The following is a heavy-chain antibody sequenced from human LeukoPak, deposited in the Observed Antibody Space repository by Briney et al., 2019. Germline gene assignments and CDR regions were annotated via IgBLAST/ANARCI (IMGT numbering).Heavy chain of an antibody. Sequence: PSETLSLTCTVSGGSISSYYWSWIWQPAGKGLEWIGRIYTSGSTNYNPSLKSRVTMSVDTSKNQFSLKLSSVTAADTAVYYCARDSQYYDFWSGYSFWFDPWGQGTLVTVSS. CDR2: IYTSGST. D-gene: IGHD3-3*01. CDR3: ARDSQYYDFWSGYSFWFDP. CDR1: GGSISSYY. J-gene: IGHJ5*02. V-gene: IGHV4-4*07.